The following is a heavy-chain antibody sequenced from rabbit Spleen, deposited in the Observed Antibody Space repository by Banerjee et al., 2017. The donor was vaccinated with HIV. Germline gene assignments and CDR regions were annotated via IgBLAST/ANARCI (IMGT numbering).Heavy chain of an antibody. J-gene: IGHJ6*01. V-gene: IGHV1S43*01. D-gene: IGHD1-1*01. Sequence: QQQLEESGGGLVKPGGTLTLTCKASGFSFSSVNWIYWVRQAPGKGLEWIGYIDLVFGNTYHASWVNGRFTISSHNAQNTLYLQLNSLTAADTATYFCVRGASSSGYYSLWGPGTLVTVS. CDR1: GFSFSSVNW. CDR2: IDLVFGNT. CDR3: VRGASSSGYYSL.